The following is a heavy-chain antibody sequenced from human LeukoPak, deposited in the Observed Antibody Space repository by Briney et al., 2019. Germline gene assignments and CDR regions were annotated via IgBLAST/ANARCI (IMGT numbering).Heavy chain of an antibody. D-gene: IGHD6-19*01. CDR3: ARDPGGSGPAS. J-gene: IGHJ5*02. CDR1: GGSISSLNYH. CDR2: IYTSGST. V-gene: IGHV4-61*02. Sequence: SQTLSLTCTVSGGSISSLNYHWTWIRQPAGKGLELIGRIYTSGSTNYSPSFKSQVTISIDTSKNQFSLKLSSVTAADTAVYYCARDPGGSGPASWGPGTLVTVSS.